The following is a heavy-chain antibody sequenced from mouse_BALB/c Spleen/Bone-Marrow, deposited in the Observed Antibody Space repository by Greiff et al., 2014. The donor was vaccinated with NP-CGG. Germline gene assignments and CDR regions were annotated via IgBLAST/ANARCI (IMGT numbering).Heavy chain of an antibody. Sequence: VQLQQSGPGLVGPSQSLSITCTVSGFSLTSYGVSWVRQPPGKGLEWLGVIWGDGSTNYHSALISRLSINKDNSKSQVLLKLNSLQTDDTATYYCAKEGRSRSTIITTFADWGQGTLVTVSA. J-gene: IGHJ3*01. CDR3: AKEGRSRSTIITTFAD. D-gene: IGHD2-12*01. CDR2: IWGDGST. V-gene: IGHV2-3*01. CDR1: GFSLTSYG.